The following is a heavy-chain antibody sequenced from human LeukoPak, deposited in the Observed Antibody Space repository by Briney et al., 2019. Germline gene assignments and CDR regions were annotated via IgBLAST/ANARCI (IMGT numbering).Heavy chain of an antibody. CDR2: ISSYNGHT. Sequence: GAPGKFSCNASVHTFTNCGITWVRQAPGQGLGWMGWISSYNGHTNSAHRLQGRVTMTTDTSTTTAYMELRSLRSDDTAVYYCARDSVRDIDFYGSGSYSDYWGQGTLVTVSS. J-gene: IGHJ4*02. CDR3: ARDSVRDIDFYGSGSYSDY. V-gene: IGHV1-18*01. CDR1: VHTFTNCG. D-gene: IGHD3-10*01.